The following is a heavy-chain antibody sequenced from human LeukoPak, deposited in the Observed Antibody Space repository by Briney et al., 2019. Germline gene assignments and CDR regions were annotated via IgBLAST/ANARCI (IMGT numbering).Heavy chain of an antibody. CDR2: IYSGGST. J-gene: IGHJ4*02. Sequence: GGSLRLSCAASGFTVSSNYMSWVRQAPGKGLEWVSVIYSGGSTYYADSVKGRFTISRDNSKNTLYLQMNSLRAEDTAVYYCARGSRALGYYYGYYFDYWGQGTLVTVSS. CDR3: ARGSRALGYYYGYYFDY. V-gene: IGHV3-53*05. CDR1: GFTVSSNY. D-gene: IGHD3-22*01.